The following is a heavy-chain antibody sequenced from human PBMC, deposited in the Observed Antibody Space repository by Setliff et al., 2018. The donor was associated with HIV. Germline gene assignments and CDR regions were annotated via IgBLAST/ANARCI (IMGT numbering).Heavy chain of an antibody. J-gene: IGHJ6*03. CDR2: ISPSGRT. V-gene: IGHV4-4*07. CDR1: GSSISTHY. D-gene: IGHD1-26*01. CDR3: ARHPNVVGRGGYYHYMDV. Sequence: SETLSLTCNVSGSSISTHYWSWMRQAAGERPEWIGQISPSGRTRINPSLHSRVTMSVDASKNQFSLNLGSMTAADTAVYFCARHPNVVGRGGYYHYMDVWGKGTTVTVSS.